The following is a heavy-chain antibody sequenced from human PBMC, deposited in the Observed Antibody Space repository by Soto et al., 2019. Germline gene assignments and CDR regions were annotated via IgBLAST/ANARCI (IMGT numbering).Heavy chain of an antibody. V-gene: IGHV1-18*01. Sequence: ASVKVSCKASGYTFTSYGISWVRQAPGQGLEWMGWISAYNGNTNYAQKLQGRVTMTTDTSTSTAYMELRSLRSDDTAVYYCARDGTYYDFWSGYLTSARNYYYYGMDVWGQGTTVTVSS. D-gene: IGHD3-3*01. J-gene: IGHJ6*02. CDR3: ARDGTYYDFWSGYLTSARNYYYYGMDV. CDR1: GYTFTSYG. CDR2: ISAYNGNT.